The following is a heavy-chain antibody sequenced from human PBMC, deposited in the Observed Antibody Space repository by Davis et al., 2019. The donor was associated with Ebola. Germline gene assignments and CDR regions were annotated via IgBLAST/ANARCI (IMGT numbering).Heavy chain of an antibody. CDR3: ARIPEWAHYGGNWGYFDY. CDR2: FYHGGST. V-gene: IGHV4-59*08. CDR1: GGPFSGPF. D-gene: IGHD4-23*01. J-gene: IGHJ4*02. Sequence: SATLSLTCAVSGGPFSGPFWTWIRQLPGNGLEWMGYFYHGGSTIYNRSFRSRISISVDTSKNQFSLRLSAVTAADTAVYYCARIPEWAHYGGNWGYFDYWGQGTLVTVSS.